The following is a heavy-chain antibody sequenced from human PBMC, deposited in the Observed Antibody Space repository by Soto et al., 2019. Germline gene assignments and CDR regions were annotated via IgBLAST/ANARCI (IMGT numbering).Heavy chain of an antibody. CDR1: GCTFTSYG. D-gene: IGHD3-10*01. CDR2: ISAYNGNT. Sequence: QVQLVQSGAEVKKPGASVKVSCKASGCTFTSYGISCVRQAPGQGLEWMGWISAYNGNTNYAQKLQGRVTMTTDTPSSTAYGELSSVRSDNTAVYYCARDGRHYYDAFEIWGQGTMVTVSS. V-gene: IGHV1-18*04. CDR3: ARDGRHYYDAFEI. J-gene: IGHJ3*02.